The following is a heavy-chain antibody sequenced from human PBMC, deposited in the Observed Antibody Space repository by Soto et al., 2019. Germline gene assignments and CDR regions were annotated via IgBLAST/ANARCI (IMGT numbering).Heavy chain of an antibody. D-gene: IGHD3-10*01. CDR3: ARVSTYGSNFFDS. V-gene: IGHV4-31*03. CDR1: GGSIRSAAYY. Sequence: QVQLQESGPGLVKPSQTLSLSCTVSGGSIRSAAYYWSWIRQHPGKGLEWIGYISHSGSTYYTPSLKCRVIISADTSKNQFSLNLTSVTAADTAVYYCARVSTYGSNFFDSWSQGALVTVPS. J-gene: IGHJ4*02. CDR2: ISHSGST.